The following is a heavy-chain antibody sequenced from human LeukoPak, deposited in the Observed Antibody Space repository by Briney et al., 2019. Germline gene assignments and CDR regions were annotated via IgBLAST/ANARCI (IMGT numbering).Heavy chain of an antibody. D-gene: IGHD5-24*01. Sequence: SSETLSLTCTVSGGSISSYYGSWIRQPAGKGLEWIGRIYTSGSTNYNPSLKSRVTMSVDTSKNQFSLKLSSVTAADTAVYYCARGGWLGDFDYWGQGTLVTVSS. CDR2: IYTSGST. V-gene: IGHV4-4*07. CDR1: GGSISSYY. CDR3: ARGGWLGDFDY. J-gene: IGHJ4*02.